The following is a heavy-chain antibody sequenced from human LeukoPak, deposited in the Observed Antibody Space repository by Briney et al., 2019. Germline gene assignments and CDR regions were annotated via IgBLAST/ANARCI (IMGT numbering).Heavy chain of an antibody. CDR3: ARGSDLKYFQY. V-gene: IGHV3-48*01. CDR2: ISSGSSTI. Sequence: GGSLRLSGAASGFTFSSYSMNWVRQAPGKGLEWISYISSGSSTIYYADSVKGRFTISRDNAKNSLYLQMNSLRAEDTAVYYCARGSDLKYFQYWGQGTLVTVSS. J-gene: IGHJ1*01. CDR1: GFTFSSYS.